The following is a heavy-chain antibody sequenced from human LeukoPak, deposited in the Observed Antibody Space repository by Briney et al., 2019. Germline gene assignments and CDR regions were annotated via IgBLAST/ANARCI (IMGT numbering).Heavy chain of an antibody. CDR1: GGSISNTSYY. Sequence: PSETLSLTCTVSGGSISNTSYYWGWIRRPPGKVVEWIGSIYYSGSTYYNPALKSRVTISVDTSKNQFSLKLRSVTATDTAVYYCARHSRLRSPFDSWGQGTLVTVSS. CDR2: IYYSGST. J-gene: IGHJ4*02. V-gene: IGHV4-39*01. CDR3: ARHSRLRSPFDS. D-gene: IGHD3-16*01.